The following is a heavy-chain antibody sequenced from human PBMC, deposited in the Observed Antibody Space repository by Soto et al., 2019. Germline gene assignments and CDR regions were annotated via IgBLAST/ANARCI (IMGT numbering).Heavy chain of an antibody. V-gene: IGHV3-66*01. Sequence: GGSLRLSCAASGFTVSSNYMSWVRQAPGKGLEWVSVIYSGGTTNYADSVKDRFTISRDNSKNTLYLQMNSLRAEDTAVYYCAGGEQWHLINSWGQGTLVTVSS. CDR3: AGGEQWHLINS. CDR1: GFTVSSNY. CDR2: IYSGGTT. D-gene: IGHD6-19*01. J-gene: IGHJ4*02.